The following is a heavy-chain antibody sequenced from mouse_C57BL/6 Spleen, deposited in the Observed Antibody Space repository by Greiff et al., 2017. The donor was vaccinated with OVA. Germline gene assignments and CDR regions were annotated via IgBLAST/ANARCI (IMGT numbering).Heavy chain of an antibody. J-gene: IGHJ4*01. CDR2: IYPGSGNT. Sequence: VQRVESGPELVKPGASVKISCKASGYSFTSYYIHWVKQRPGQGLEWIGWIYPGSGNTKYNEKFKGKATLTADTSSSTAYMQLSSLTSEDSAVYYCARTALLSYAMDYWGQGTSVTVSS. CDR3: ARTALLSYAMDY. V-gene: IGHV1-66*01. CDR1: GYSFTSYY. D-gene: IGHD1-1*01.